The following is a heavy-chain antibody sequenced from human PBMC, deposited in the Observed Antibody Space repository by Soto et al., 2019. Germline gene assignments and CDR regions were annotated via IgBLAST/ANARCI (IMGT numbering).Heavy chain of an antibody. Sequence: ASVKVSCKASGYTFTSYGISWVRQAPGQGLEWMGWISAYNGNTNYAQKLQGRVTMTTDTSTSTAYMELRSLRSDDTAVYYCARVHSTVTTSYYYNGMDVWGQGTTVTVSS. J-gene: IGHJ6*02. CDR2: ISAYNGNT. D-gene: IGHD4-17*01. CDR3: ARVHSTVTTSYYYNGMDV. V-gene: IGHV1-18*01. CDR1: GYTFTSYG.